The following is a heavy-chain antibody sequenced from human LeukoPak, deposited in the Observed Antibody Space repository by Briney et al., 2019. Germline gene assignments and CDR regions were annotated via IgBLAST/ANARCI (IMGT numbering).Heavy chain of an antibody. CDR1: GFTFSKYA. CDR2: VSGSGGVT. V-gene: IGHV3-23*01. CDR3: AKGSYYDSSGSFYFDY. Sequence: GGSLRLSCGASGFTFSKYAMSWVRQAPGKGLEWVSGVSGSGGVTYYADSVKGRFTISRDNSKNTLYVQVNSLGTEDTAAYYCAKGSYYDSSGSFYFDYWGQGTLVTVSS. D-gene: IGHD3-22*01. J-gene: IGHJ4*02.